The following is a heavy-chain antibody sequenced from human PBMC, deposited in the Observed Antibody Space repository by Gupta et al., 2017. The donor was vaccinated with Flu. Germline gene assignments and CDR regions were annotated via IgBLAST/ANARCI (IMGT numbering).Heavy chain of an antibody. CDR3: ARDHGNLRFGEYQDYRRSQQENYYYGMDV. CDR1: GGTFSSYA. J-gene: IGHJ6*02. CDR2: IIPIFGTA. Sequence: QVQLVQSGAEVKKPGSSVKVSCKASGGTFSSYAISWVRQAHGHGLEWMGGIIPIFGTATYAQKFQGRVTITADESTSTAYMELSSLRSEDTAVYYCARDHGNLRFGEYQDYRRSQQENYYYGMDVWGQGTTVTVSS. V-gene: IGHV1-69*01. D-gene: IGHD3-10*01.